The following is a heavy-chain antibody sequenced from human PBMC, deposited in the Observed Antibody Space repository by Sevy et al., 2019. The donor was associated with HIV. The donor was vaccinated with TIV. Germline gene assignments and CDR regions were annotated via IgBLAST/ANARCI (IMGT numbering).Heavy chain of an antibody. CDR1: GDSISNGEYY. CDR2: IYYTGST. Sequence: SETLSLTCTVSGDSISNGEYYWTWIRQHPGKGLEWIGYIYYTGSTYYNPSLESRVTMSVDMAKNQFSLKLTSVTAADTAMYYCARGDTVLPTGGFDIWGRGTLVTVSP. CDR3: ARGDTVLPTGGFDI. J-gene: IGHJ2*01. D-gene: IGHD2-8*02. V-gene: IGHV4-31*03.